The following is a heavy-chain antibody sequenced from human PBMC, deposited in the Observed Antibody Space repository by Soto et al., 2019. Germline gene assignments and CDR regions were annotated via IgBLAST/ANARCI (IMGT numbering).Heavy chain of an antibody. CDR2: INHSGST. Sequence: QVQLQQWGAGLLKPSETLSLTCAVYGGSFSGYYWSWIRQPPGKGLEWIGEINHSGSTNYNPSLKSRVTISVDTSKNQFFLKLSAVTAADTAVYDCASGGIAALSVYYYSYHGMDVWGQGTTVSVSS. CDR3: ASGGIAALSVYYYSYHGMDV. V-gene: IGHV4-34*01. D-gene: IGHD6-13*01. CDR1: GGSFSGYY. J-gene: IGHJ6*02.